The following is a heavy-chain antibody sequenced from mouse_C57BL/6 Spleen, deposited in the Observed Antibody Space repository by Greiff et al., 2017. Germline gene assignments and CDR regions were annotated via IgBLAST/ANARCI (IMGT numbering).Heavy chain of an antibody. CDR2: IYPGSGST. CDR3: ARGDDYGDYYAMDY. Sequence: QVQLQQPGAELVKPGASVKMSCKASGYTFTSYWITWVKQRPGQGLEWIGDIYPGSGSTNYNEQFKSKATLTVDTSSSTAYMQLSSLTSEDSAVYYCARGDDYGDYYAMDYWGQGTSVTVSS. CDR1: GYTFTSYW. V-gene: IGHV1-55*01. J-gene: IGHJ4*01. D-gene: IGHD2-4*01.